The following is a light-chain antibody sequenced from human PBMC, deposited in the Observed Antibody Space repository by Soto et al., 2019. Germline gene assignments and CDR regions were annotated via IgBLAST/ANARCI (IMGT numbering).Light chain of an antibody. CDR1: SRDVGGYNY. CDR2: EVT. CDR3: SSYTSTNHVV. Sequence: QSALTQPASVSGSPGQSITISCTGTSRDVGGYNYVSWYQQHPGEAPKLVIYEVTKRPSGVSNRFSGSKSGNTASLTISGLQAEDETDYYCSSYTSTNHVVFGGGTKLTVL. J-gene: IGLJ2*01. V-gene: IGLV2-14*01.